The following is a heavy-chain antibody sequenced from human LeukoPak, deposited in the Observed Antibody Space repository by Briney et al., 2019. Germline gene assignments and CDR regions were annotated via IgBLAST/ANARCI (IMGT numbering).Heavy chain of an antibody. CDR2: ISYDGSNK. V-gene: IGHV3-30-3*01. J-gene: IGHJ4*02. CDR3: ARDQSYSGFDY. Sequence: GGSLRLSCVASGFNFSSYWMHWVRQAPGKGLEWVAVISYDGSNKYYADSVKGRFTISRDNSKNTLYLQMNSLRAEDTAVYYCARDQSYSGFDYWGQGTLVTVSS. CDR1: GFNFSSYW. D-gene: IGHD3-10*01.